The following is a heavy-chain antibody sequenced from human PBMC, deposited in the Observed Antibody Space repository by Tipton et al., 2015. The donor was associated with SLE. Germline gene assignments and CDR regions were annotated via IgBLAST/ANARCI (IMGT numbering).Heavy chain of an antibody. D-gene: IGHD2-8*02. V-gene: IGHV3-7*01. Sequence: GSLRLSCAASRFTFSSYAMSWVRQAPGKGLEWVANIKQVGSEKYYVDSVKGRFTISRDNSKNTLYLQMNSLRAEDTAVYYCARDNNGGVMDVWGKGTTVTVSS. J-gene: IGHJ6*04. CDR2: IKQVGSEK. CDR3: ARDNNGGVMDV. CDR1: RFTFSSYA.